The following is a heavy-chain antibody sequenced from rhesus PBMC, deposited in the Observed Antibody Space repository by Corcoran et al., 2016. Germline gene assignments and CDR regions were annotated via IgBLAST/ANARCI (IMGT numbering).Heavy chain of an antibody. CDR2: IYGPTGTT. J-gene: IGHJ4*01. V-gene: IGHV4-147*01. CDR3: ARGSGASGLDY. D-gene: IGHD1-44*02. Sequence: QVQLQESGPGLVKPSETLSLTCAVSGGSISGNYWGWIRPPPGKGLEWIGRIYGPTGTTNYTPSLASRVTISIDTSKNQISLKLGSVTAADTAVYYCARGSGASGLDYWGQGHLVTVSS. CDR1: GGSISGNY.